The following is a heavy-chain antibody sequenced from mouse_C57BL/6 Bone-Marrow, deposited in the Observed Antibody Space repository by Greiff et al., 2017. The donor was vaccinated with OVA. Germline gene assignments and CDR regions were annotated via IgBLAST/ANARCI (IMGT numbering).Heavy chain of an antibody. CDR2: IYPSDSET. Sequence: QVQLQQPGAELVRPGSSVKLSCKASGYTFTSYWMDWVKQRPGQGLEWIGNIYPSDSETHYNHKFKDKATLTVDKSSSTAYMQLSSLTSEDSAVYYCARESYSNCPDYAMDYWGQGTSVTVSS. V-gene: IGHV1-61*01. J-gene: IGHJ4*01. D-gene: IGHD2-5*01. CDR1: GYTFTSYW. CDR3: ARESYSNCPDYAMDY.